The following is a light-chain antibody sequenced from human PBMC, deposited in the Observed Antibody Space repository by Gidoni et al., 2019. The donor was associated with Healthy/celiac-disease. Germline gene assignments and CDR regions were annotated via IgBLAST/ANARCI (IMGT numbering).Light chain of an antibody. J-gene: IGKJ4*01. Sequence: EIVLTQSPATLSLSPGERATLSCRASQSVSSHLAWYHQKPGQAPSLLIYDASNRATGIPARCSGSGSGTDFTLTISSLGPEDFAVYYCQQRSSWPTLTFGEGTKVEIK. CDR3: QQRSSWPTLT. V-gene: IGKV3-11*01. CDR1: QSVSSH. CDR2: DAS.